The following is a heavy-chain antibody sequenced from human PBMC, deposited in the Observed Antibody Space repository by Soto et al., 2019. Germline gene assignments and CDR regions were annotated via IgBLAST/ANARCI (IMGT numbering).Heavy chain of an antibody. Sequence: EVQLVESGGDLVQTGGSLRLSCAAPGFTFRSYEMNWVRQAPGKGLEWVSYISSSGSTINYADSVKGRFTNSRDNAKSSLHLQRPRLRAEDTAVYYGARDSIDIYQYDGMDVWGQWTPVTVSS. CDR2: ISSSGSTI. J-gene: IGHJ6*02. V-gene: IGHV3-48*03. CDR1: GFTFRSYE. CDR3: ARDSIDIYQYDGMDV. D-gene: IGHD2-2*01.